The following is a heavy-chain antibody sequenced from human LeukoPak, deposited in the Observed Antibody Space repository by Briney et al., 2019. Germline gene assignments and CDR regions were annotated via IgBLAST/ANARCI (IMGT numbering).Heavy chain of an antibody. CDR1: GGSVSGYY. Sequence: SETLSLTCAVYGGSVSGYYWSWIRQPPGNGLEWIGEINHSGSTNYNPSLKSRVTISVDTSKNQFSLKLSSVTAADTAVYYCARAWGGGVVILNWFDPWGQGTLVTVSS. V-gene: IGHV4-34*01. CDR2: INHSGST. J-gene: IGHJ5*02. CDR3: ARAWGGGVVILNWFDP. D-gene: IGHD3-3*01.